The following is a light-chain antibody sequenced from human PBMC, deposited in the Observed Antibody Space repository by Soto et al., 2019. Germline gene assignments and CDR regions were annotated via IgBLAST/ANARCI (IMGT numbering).Light chain of an antibody. CDR1: QSISSW. J-gene: IGKJ4*01. CDR3: QQYNSYPLT. CDR2: KAX. Sequence: DIQMTQSPSTLSASVGDRVTITCRASQSISSWLAWYQQKPGKAPNLLIYKAXSLESGVPSRFSGXGSGTEFXXXXXXXXPXDFATYYCQQYNSYPLTFGGGTKVEIK. V-gene: IGKV1-5*03.